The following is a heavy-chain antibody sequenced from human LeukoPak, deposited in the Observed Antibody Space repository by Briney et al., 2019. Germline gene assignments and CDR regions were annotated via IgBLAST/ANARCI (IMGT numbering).Heavy chain of an antibody. CDR3: ARGNGIRLCSLIDS. J-gene: IGHJ4*02. CDR1: GFTFDDYA. Sequence: RPGGSLRLSCAASGFTFDDYAMHWVRQAPGKGLEWVSGISWNSGSIGYADSVKGRFTISRDNAKNSLYLQMNSLRAEDTALYYCARGNGIRLCSLIDSGARGPLVTVPT. V-gene: IGHV3-9*01. CDR2: ISWNSGSI. D-gene: IGHD5-18*01.